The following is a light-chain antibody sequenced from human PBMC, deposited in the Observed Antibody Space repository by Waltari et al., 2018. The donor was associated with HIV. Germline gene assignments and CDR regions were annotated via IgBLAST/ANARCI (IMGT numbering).Light chain of an antibody. J-gene: IGKJ3*01. CDR1: QSLLHSSNNLNF. V-gene: IGKV4-1*01. CDR2: WAS. CDR3: QQCYSVPVT. Sequence: DIVMTQSPDSLAVSLGERATINCKSSQSLLHSSNNLNFLAWYQQKPGQPPKLLIYWASTRESGVPDRFSGSGSGTDFTLTISSLQAEDVAVYYCQQCYSVPVTFGPGTKVDIK.